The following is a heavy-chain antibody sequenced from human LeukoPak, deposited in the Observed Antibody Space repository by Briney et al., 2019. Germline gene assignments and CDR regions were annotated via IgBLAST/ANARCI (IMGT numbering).Heavy chain of an antibody. D-gene: IGHD6-19*01. CDR2: IKPDGSEA. J-gene: IGHJ5*01. Sequence: GGSLRLSCAASGFIFSTNWMSWFRQAPGKGLEWVAHIKPDGSEAYYVDSVKGRFTISRDNAKNSLYLQMYSLRADDTAVYYCATAVSVAGDSWGQGTLVTVSS. CDR1: GFIFSTNW. CDR3: ATAVSVAGDS. V-gene: IGHV3-7*01.